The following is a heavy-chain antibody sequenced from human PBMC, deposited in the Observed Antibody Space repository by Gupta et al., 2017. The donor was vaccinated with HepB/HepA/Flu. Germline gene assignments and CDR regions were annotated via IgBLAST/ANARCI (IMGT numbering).Heavy chain of an antibody. CDR1: GFTFRNNG. D-gene: IGHD3-3*01. Sequence: EVQLLESGGGLVQPGGSLRLSCAASGFTFRNNGMSWVRQGPGKGLEWVSGISGGGGSTYYADSVKGRFTISRDNSKNTLYLQMNSLRVEDTAVYYCTEDRGVVSFEIWGQGTVVTVSS. J-gene: IGHJ3*02. V-gene: IGHV3-23*01. CDR3: TEDRGVVSFEI. CDR2: ISGGGGST.